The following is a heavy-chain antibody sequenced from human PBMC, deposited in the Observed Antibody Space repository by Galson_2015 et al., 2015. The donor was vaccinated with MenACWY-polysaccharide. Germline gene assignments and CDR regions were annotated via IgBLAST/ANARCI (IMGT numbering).Heavy chain of an antibody. J-gene: IGHJ6*02. V-gene: IGHV4-59*01. CDR1: GGSLSGSY. CDR3: ARSGTSTIWLYYYYGMDV. CDR2: IYYSGST. D-gene: IGHD2-2*01. Sequence: TLSLTCTVSGGSLSGSYWSWTRQPPGKGLEWIGYIYYSGSTNYNPSLKSRVTMSLDISKNQFSLKLSSVTAADTAVYYCARSGTSTIWLYYYYGMDVWGQGTTVTVSS.